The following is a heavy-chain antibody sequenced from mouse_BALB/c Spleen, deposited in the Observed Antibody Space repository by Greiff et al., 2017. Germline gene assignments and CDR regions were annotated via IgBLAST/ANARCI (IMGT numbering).Heavy chain of an antibody. CDR2: IYWDDDK. J-gene: IGHJ4*01. CDR3: ARRGGYYGNFYAMDY. D-gene: IGHD2-1*01. CDR1: GFSLSTSGMG. Sequence: QVTLKESGPGILQPSQTLSLTCSFSGFSLSTSGMGVSWIRQPSGKGLEWLAHIYWDDDKRYNPSLKSRLTISKDTSSNQVFLKITSVDTADTATYYCARRGGYYGNFYAMDYWGQGTSVTVSS. V-gene: IGHV8-12*01.